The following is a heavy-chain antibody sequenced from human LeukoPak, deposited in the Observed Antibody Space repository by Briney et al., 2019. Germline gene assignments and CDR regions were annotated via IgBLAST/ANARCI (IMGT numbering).Heavy chain of an antibody. Sequence: GGSLRLSCAASGFIFGSRWMSWVRQAPGKGLEWVANIKRDRSGQYYLESVKGRFTISRDNAKNSLFLQMNSLRAEDTAMYYCASLMGDKTIFEYWGQGTLVTVSS. CDR1: GFIFGSRW. CDR3: ASLMGDKTIFEY. D-gene: IGHD2-8*01. V-gene: IGHV3-7*01. J-gene: IGHJ4*02. CDR2: IKRDRSGQ.